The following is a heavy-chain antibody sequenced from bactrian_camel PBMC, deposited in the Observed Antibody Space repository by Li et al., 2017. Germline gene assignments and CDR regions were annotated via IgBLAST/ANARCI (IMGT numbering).Heavy chain of an antibody. V-gene: IGHV3S40*01. D-gene: IGHD4*01. CDR3: ATGPRGYYSDYDAPEDY. CDR1: GFTFSGYD. J-gene: IGHJ4*01. CDR2: INTGGDIT. Sequence: VQLVESGGGLVQPGGSLRLSCAASGFTFSGYDMNWVRLSPGKGLDVVSYINTGGDITVYADSVKGRFTISRDNAKNTLYLQMHSLKREDTGVYYCATGPRGYYSDYDAPEDYWGQGTQVTVS.